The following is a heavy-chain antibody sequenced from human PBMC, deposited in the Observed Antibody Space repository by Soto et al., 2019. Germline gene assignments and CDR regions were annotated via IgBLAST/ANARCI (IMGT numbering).Heavy chain of an antibody. J-gene: IGHJ6*02. CDR3: AKGAYYDFWSGYYDYYGMDV. D-gene: IGHD3-3*01. V-gene: IGHV3-11*06. CDR2: ISSSSSYT. Sequence: GGSLRLSCAASGFTFSDYYMSWIRQAPGKGLEWVSYISSSSSYTNYADSVKGRFTISRDNSKNTLYLQMNSLRAEDTAVYYCAKGAYYDFWSGYYDYYGMDVWGQGTTLTVSS. CDR1: GFTFSDYY.